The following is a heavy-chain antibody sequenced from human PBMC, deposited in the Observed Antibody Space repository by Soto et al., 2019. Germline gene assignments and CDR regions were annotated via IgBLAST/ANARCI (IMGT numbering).Heavy chain of an antibody. CDR1: GDTFSNFD. J-gene: IGHJ5*02. D-gene: IGHD5-18*01. V-gene: IGHV1-8*01. CDR2: MRAATGDT. Sequence: QVQLVQSGAEVKKPGASVKVSCKASGDTFSNFDINWVRQATGQGPDWMGWMRAATGDTGHAQKFQGRISMTRDTSTSTLYLELSTLSAEDTAGYYCARYIYGQGFQSWGQGTLVIASS. CDR3: ARYIYGQGFQS.